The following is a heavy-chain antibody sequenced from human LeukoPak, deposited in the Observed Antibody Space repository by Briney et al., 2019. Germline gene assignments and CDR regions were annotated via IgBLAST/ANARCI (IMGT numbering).Heavy chain of an antibody. CDR1: GFTFGNYA. CDR2: ISSSSSYI. D-gene: IGHD3-10*01. J-gene: IGHJ6*02. CDR3: ARDRMGSYYYGMDV. V-gene: IGHV3-21*01. Sequence: GGSLRLSCVGSGFTFGNYAMNWVRQAPGKGLEWVSSISSSSSYIYYADSVKGRFTISRDNAKNSLYLQMNSLRAEDTAVYYCARDRMGSYYYGMDVWGQGTTVTVSS.